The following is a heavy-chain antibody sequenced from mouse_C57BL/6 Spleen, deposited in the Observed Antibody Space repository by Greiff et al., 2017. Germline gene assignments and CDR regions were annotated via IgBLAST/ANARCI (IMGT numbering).Heavy chain of an antibody. D-gene: IGHD2-3*01. CDR3: ARSGDGYYLYYFDY. CDR1: GYAFSSYW. V-gene: IGHV1-80*01. Sequence: QVQLKQSGAELVKPGASVKISCKASGYAFSSYWMNWVKQRPGKGLEWIGQIYPGDGDTNYNGKFKGKATLTADKSSSTAYMQLSSLTSEDSAVYFCARSGDGYYLYYFDYWGQGTTLTVSS. J-gene: IGHJ2*01. CDR2: IYPGDGDT.